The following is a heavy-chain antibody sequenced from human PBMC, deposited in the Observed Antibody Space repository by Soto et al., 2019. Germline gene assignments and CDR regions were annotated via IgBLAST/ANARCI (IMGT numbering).Heavy chain of an antibody. Sequence: SETLSLTCAVSGASVNTDDWWNWVRQPPGKGLEWIGEIYHGGTIYYNPSLKSRVTISLDKSKNQISLKLTSLTAADTAVYYCARANQYSGTWSFDYWGQGALVTVSS. CDR1: GASVNTDDW. V-gene: IGHV4-4*02. CDR2: IYHGGTI. D-gene: IGHD1-26*01. J-gene: IGHJ4*02. CDR3: ARANQYSGTWSFDY.